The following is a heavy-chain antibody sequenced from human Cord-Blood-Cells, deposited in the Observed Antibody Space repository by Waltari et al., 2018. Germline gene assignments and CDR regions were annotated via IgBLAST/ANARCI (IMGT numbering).Heavy chain of an antibody. CDR2: IIPIFGTA. V-gene: IGHV1-69*06. D-gene: IGHD1-26*01. J-gene: IGHJ4*02. Sequence: QVQLMQSGAAVKKPGSSVKVPFNASGGPFSTYAIRWVRQAPGQGLEWMGGIIPIFGTANYAQKFQGRVTITADKSTSTAYMELSSLRSEDTAVYYCARDALGGSGPPWGQGTLVTVSS. CDR1: GGPFSTYA. CDR3: ARDALGGSGPP.